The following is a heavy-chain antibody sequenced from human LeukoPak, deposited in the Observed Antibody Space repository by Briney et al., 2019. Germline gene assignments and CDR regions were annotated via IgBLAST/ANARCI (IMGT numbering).Heavy chain of an antibody. V-gene: IGHV1-18*01. CDR2: ISVYNGNA. CDR3: ARVGSYCTNDICHDF. J-gene: IGHJ4*02. CDR1: GYTFTNFG. D-gene: IGHD2-8*01. Sequence: GASVTVSYKSSGYTFTNFGVSWVRQAPGEGLEWMGWISVYNGNADYAQKFKGRVTMTTDTSTTTAYMDLRSLRSDATAVYYCARVGSYCTNDICHDFWGQGTLVTVSS.